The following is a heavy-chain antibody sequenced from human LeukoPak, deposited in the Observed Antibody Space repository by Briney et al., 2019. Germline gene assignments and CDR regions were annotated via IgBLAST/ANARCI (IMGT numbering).Heavy chain of an antibody. D-gene: IGHD3-3*01. CDR3: ARGRTIFGVESDAFDI. V-gene: IGHV3-30*04. CDR2: ISYDGSIE. CDR1: GFTFSDYA. Sequence: PGGSLRLSCAASGFTFSDYAMHWVRQAPGKGLEWVAVISYDGSIEHYADSVKGRFTIVRDNSKSTMYVQMNSLRGDDTAVYYCARGRTIFGVESDAFDIWGQGTMVTVSS. J-gene: IGHJ3*02.